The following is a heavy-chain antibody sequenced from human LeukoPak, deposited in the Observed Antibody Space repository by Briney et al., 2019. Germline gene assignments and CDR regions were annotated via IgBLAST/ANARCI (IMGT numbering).Heavy chain of an antibody. V-gene: IGHV1-69*05. CDR3: ARGFLELRNYYYCYMDV. D-gene: IGHD1-7*01. CDR2: IIPIFGTA. Sequence: SVKVSCKASGGTFSSYAISWVRQAPGQGLEWMGRIIPIFGTANYAQKFQGRVTITTDESTSTAYMELSSLRSEDTAVYYCARGFLELRNYYYCYMDVWGKGTTVTVPS. CDR1: GGTFSSYA. J-gene: IGHJ6*03.